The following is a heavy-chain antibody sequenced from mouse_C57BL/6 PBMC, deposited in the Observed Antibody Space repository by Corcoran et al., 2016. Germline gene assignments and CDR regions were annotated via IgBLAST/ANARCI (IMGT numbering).Heavy chain of an antibody. D-gene: IGHD2-1*01. CDR3: ARGFYYGNFYAMDY. CDR1: GYTFTSYG. V-gene: IGHV1-81*01. CDR2: IYPRSGNT. Sequence: QVQLQQSGAELARPGASVKLSCKASGYTFTSYGISWVKQRTGQGLEWIGEIYPRSGNTYYNEKFKGKATLTADKSSSTSYMELRSLTSEESAVYFCARGFYYGNFYAMDYWGQGTSVTVSS. J-gene: IGHJ4*01.